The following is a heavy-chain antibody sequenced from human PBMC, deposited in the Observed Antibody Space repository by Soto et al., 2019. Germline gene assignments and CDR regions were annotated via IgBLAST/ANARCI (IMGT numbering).Heavy chain of an antibody. J-gene: IGHJ4*02. D-gene: IGHD4-17*01. CDR1: GGTFSSYA. V-gene: IGHV1-69*12. CDR2: IIPIFGTA. Sequence: QVQLVQSGAEVKKPGSSVKVSCKASGGTFSSYAISWVRQAPGQGLEWMGGIIPIFGTANYAQKFQGRVTITADECTSTAYMELSSLRSEATAVYYCARDPGYDYGDYVSFDYCGQGTLVTVSS. CDR3: ARDPGYDYGDYVSFDY.